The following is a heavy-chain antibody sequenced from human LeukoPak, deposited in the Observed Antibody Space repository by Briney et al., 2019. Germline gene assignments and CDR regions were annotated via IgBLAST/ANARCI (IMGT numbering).Heavy chain of an antibody. V-gene: IGHV5-10-1*01. J-gene: IGHJ4*02. CDR1: GYSFTSYW. D-gene: IGHD6-6*01. CDR3: ARIASYSSSHEFDY. Sequence: GESLKISWKGSGYSFTSYWISWVRQMPGKGLEWMGRIDPSDSYTNYSPSFQGHVTISADKSISTAYLQWSSLKASDTAMYYCARIASYSSSHEFDYWGQGTLVTVSS. CDR2: IDPSDSYT.